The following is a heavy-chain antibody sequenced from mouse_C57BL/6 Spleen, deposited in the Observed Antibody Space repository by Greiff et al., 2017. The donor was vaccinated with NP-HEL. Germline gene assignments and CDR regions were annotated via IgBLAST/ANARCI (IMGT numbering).Heavy chain of an antibody. Sequence: QVQLQQSGAELVRPGASVTLSCKASGYTFTDYEMHWVKQTPVHGLEWIGAIVPETGGTAYNQKFKGKAMLTADKSSSTAYMELRSLTSEDSAVYYCTRDYGSSPAWFAYWGQGTLVTVSA. J-gene: IGHJ3*01. CDR1: GYTFTDYE. CDR2: IVPETGGT. D-gene: IGHD1-1*01. V-gene: IGHV1-15*01. CDR3: TRDYGSSPAWFAY.